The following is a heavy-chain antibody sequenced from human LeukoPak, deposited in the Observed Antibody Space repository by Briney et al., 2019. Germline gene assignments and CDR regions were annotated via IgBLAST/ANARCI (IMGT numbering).Heavy chain of an antibody. J-gene: IGHJ6*03. D-gene: IGHD2-21*01. CDR3: ARVGGAGYYYYMDV. Sequence: SETLSLTCTVSGGSISSGSYYWSWIRQPAGKGLEWIGRIYTSGSTNYNPSLKSRVTISVDTSKNQFSLKPSSVTAADTAVYYCARVGGAGYYYYMDVWGKGTTVTASS. CDR1: GGSISSGSYY. V-gene: IGHV4-61*02. CDR2: IYTSGST.